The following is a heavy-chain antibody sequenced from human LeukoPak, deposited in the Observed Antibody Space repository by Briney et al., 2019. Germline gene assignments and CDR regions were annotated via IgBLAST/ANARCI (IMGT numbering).Heavy chain of an antibody. CDR1: GYSFTSYW. Sequence: GESLKISCKGSGYSFTSYWIGWVRQMPGKGLEWMGIIYPGDSDTRYSPSFQGQVTISADKSISTAYLQWSSLKASDTAMYYCARGPEHRADYYYYYMDVWGKGTTVTVSS. CDR2: IYPGDSDT. J-gene: IGHJ6*03. CDR3: ARGPEHRADYYYYYMDV. V-gene: IGHV5-51*01.